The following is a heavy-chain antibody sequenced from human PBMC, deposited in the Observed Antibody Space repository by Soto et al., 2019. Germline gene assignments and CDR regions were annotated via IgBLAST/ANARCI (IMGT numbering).Heavy chain of an antibody. CDR1: GGTFSSYA. D-gene: IGHD6-13*01. J-gene: IGHJ6*02. CDR2: IIPIFGTA. V-gene: IGHV1-69*13. Sequence: SVKVSCKASGGTFSSYAISWVRQAPGQGLEWMGGIIPIFGTANYAQKFQGRVTITADESTSTAYMELSSLRSEDTAVYYCARGGMAAAALPPYYYYYGMDVWGQGTTVTVSS. CDR3: ARGGMAAAALPPYYYYYGMDV.